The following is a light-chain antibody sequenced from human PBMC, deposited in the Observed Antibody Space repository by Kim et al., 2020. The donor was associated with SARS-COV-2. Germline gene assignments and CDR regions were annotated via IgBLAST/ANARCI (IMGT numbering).Light chain of an antibody. CDR2: NHN. CDR1: DSCPGSNC. CDR3: AAWDDSLSGPV. V-gene: IGLV1-47*02. Sequence: RRVTLSCSGSDSCPGSNCVYGDQQVPGTGTKLLIYNHNPRPSGVHDRFSGSKSGTSASLDISGLRSEAGADYYCAAWDDSLSGPVFGGGTKVTVL. J-gene: IGLJ3*02.